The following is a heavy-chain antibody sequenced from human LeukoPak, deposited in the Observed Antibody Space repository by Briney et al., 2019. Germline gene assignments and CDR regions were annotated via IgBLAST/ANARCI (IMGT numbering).Heavy chain of an antibody. Sequence: GGSLRLSCAASGFTFSGYYRSWIRQAPGKGLEWVSYSSSSGSTIYYADSVKGRFTISRDNAKNSLFLQMNSLRAEATAVYYCARDGSAGAFTIWGQGTMVTVSS. CDR3: ARDGSAGAFTI. J-gene: IGHJ3*02. CDR2: SSSSGSTI. CDR1: GFTFSGYY. V-gene: IGHV3-11*04.